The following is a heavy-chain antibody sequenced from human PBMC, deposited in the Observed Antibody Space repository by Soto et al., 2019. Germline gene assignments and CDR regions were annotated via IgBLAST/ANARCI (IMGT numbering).Heavy chain of an antibody. CDR3: ARDQYDFRSGSYYYAMEV. D-gene: IGHD3-3*01. V-gene: IGHV4-61*01. J-gene: IGHJ6*02. CDR1: GGSVSSESHY. CDR2: IYYTGST. Sequence: QVQLQESGPGLVKPSATLSLTCTVSGGSVSSESHYWSWIRQTPGKGLEWIGYIYYTGSTNYNPSLKGRVTMSVDTSTDQVSLRLRSVTRADTAVYYCARDQYDFRSGSYYYAMEVWGQGTKVTVSS.